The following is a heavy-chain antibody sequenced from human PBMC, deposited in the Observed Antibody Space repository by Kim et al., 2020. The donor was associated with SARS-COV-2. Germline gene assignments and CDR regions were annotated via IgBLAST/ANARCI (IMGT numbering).Heavy chain of an antibody. CDR1: GFTFSSYA. CDR2: ISGSGGST. J-gene: IGHJ4*02. D-gene: IGHD2-2*01. Sequence: GGSLRLSCAASGFTFSSYAMSWVRQAPGKGLEWVSAISGSGGSTYYADSVKGRFTISRDNSKNTLYLQMNSLRAEDTAVYYCAKDWWRRGLGYCSSTSCYLDRGVIITFDYWGQGTLVTVSS. CDR3: AKDWWRRGLGYCSSTSCYLDRGVIITFDY. V-gene: IGHV3-23*01.